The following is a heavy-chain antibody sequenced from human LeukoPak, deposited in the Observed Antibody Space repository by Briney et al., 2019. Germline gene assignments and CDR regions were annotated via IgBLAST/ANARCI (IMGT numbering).Heavy chain of an antibody. Sequence: GGSLRLSCAASGFTFSSYAMRWVRQAPGKGLEWVSSISNTGSTHFYADAVKGRFTISRDNSKSTVYLQMNSLRGDDTAVYYCAKDVGKWESLHFFDYWGQGTLVTVSS. CDR2: ISNTGSTH. J-gene: IGHJ4*02. D-gene: IGHD1-26*01. V-gene: IGHV3-23*01. CDR1: GFTFSSYA. CDR3: AKDVGKWESLHFFDY.